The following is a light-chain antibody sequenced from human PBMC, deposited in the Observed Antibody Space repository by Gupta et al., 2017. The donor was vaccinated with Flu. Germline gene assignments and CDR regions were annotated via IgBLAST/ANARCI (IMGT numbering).Light chain of an antibody. Sequence: PVSVSPGERATLSCRASQSISTNLAWYQQKPGQAPRLLIYGASTRATGIPARFSGSGSGTEFTLTISSLQSEDFAVYYCHHYNNWPPWTLGQGTKVEIK. V-gene: IGKV3-15*01. CDR1: QSISTN. CDR3: HHYNNWPPWT. CDR2: GAS. J-gene: IGKJ1*01.